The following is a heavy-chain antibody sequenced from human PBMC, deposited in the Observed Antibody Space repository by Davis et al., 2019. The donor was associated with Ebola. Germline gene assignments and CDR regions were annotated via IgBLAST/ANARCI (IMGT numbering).Heavy chain of an antibody. CDR2: ISYDGSNK. Sequence: GESLKISCAASGFTFSSYAMHWVRQAPGKGLEWVAVISYDGSNKYYADSVKGRFSISRDNSKNTLYLQMNSLRVEDTAVYYCAKDRLRSGGPWGQGTLVTVSS. CDR3: AKDRLRSGGP. D-gene: IGHD2-15*01. J-gene: IGHJ5*02. V-gene: IGHV3-30-3*01. CDR1: GFTFSSYA.